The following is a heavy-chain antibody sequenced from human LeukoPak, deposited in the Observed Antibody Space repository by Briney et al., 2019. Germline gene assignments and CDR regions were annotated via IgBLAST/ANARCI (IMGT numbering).Heavy chain of an antibody. CDR2: FDPEDGET. CDR3: ATFTHHYSPFFDY. D-gene: IGHD2-15*01. J-gene: IGHJ4*02. CDR1: GYTFTSYG. V-gene: IGHV1-24*01. Sequence: ASVKVSCKASGYTFTSYGISWVRQAPGQGLEWMGGFDPEDGETIYAQKFQGRVTMTEDTSTDTAYMELSSLRSEDTAVYYCATFTHHYSPFFDYWGQGTLVTVSS.